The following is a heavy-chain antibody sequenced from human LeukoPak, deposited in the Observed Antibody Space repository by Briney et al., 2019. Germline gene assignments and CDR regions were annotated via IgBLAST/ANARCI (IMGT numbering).Heavy chain of an antibody. Sequence: SETLSLTCTVSGGSITSSSYYWGWIRQPPGKGLEWIGSVYYSGSTNYNPSLKSRVTISVDTSKNQFSLKLSSVTAADTAVYYCARWFVTQNYYMDVWGKGTTVTVSS. CDR2: VYYSGST. J-gene: IGHJ6*03. V-gene: IGHV4-39*07. CDR1: GGSITSSSYY. D-gene: IGHD3-10*01. CDR3: ARWFVTQNYYMDV.